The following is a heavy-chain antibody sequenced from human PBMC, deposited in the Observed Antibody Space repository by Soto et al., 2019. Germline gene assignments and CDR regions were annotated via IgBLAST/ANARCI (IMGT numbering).Heavy chain of an antibody. V-gene: IGHV4-39*01. J-gene: IGHJ4*02. CDR1: GGSISSSSYY. D-gene: IGHD3-22*01. CDR2: IYYSGST. Sequence: SETLSLTCTVSGGSISSSSYYWGWIRQPPGKGLEWIGSIYYSGSTYYNPSLKSRVTISVDTSKNQFSLKLSSVTAADTAVYYCARILYYYDSSGYWGVFGYWGQGTLGTVSA. CDR3: ARILYYYDSSGYWGVFGY.